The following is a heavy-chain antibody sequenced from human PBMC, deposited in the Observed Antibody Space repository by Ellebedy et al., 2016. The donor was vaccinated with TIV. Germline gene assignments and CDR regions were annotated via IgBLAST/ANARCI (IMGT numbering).Heavy chain of an antibody. CDR3: ARNYYYYGMDV. CDR2: ISSSSSTI. CDR1: GFTSDSYS. J-gene: IGHJ6*02. V-gene: IGHV3-48*02. Sequence: ESLKISCGASGFTSDSYSMNWVRQAPGKGLEWISDISSSSSTIYYADSVKGRFTISRDNAKNSLYLQMNRLRDDDTAVYYCARNYYYYGMDVWGQGTTVTVSS.